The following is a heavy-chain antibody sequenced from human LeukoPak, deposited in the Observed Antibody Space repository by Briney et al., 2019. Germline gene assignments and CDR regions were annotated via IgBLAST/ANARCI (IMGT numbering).Heavy chain of an antibody. V-gene: IGHV3-7*03. CDR1: GFTFSSYL. D-gene: IGHD3-10*01. J-gene: IGHJ3*02. Sequence: GGSLILSCAASGFTFSSYLMSWVRQAPGKVLEWVANIKQDGSEKYYVDSVKDRFTISRDNANNSLYLQMNSLTTEDTALYYCAKGVRITMVRGAFDIWGQGRMVTVCS. CDR2: IKQDGSEK. CDR3: AKGVRITMVRGAFDI.